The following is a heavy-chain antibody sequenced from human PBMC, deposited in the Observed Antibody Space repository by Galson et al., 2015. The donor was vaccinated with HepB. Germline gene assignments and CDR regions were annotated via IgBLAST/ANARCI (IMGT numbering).Heavy chain of an antibody. CDR2: IWYDGSNK. V-gene: IGHV3-33*01. J-gene: IGHJ6*03. Sequence: SLRLSCAASGFTFSSYGMHWVRQAPGKGLEWVAVIWYDGSNKYYADSVKGRFTISRDNSKNTLYLQMNSLRAEDTAVYYCARDSVVAAAGDYYMDVWGKGTTVTVSS. CDR3: ARDSVVAAAGDYYMDV. CDR1: GFTFSSYG. D-gene: IGHD6-13*01.